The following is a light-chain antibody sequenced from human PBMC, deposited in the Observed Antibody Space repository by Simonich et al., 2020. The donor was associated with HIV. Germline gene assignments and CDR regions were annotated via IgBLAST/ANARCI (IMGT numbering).Light chain of an antibody. CDR1: QSVNGN. CDR2: DSS. Sequence: EIVMTQSPATLSVSPGERATLSCRASQSVNGNLAWYQQKPGQAPRLLIYDSSTRATGIPARFSGSGSATEFTLTISSLQSEDFVLYYCQQYNNWPYTFGQGTKLEIK. CDR3: QQYNNWPYT. V-gene: IGKV3-15*01. J-gene: IGKJ2*01.